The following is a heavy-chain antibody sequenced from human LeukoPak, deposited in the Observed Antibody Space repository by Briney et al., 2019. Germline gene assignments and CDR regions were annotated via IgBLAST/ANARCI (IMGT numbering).Heavy chain of an antibody. J-gene: IGHJ4*02. CDR1: GFTFSSYS. V-gene: IGHV3-21*01. D-gene: IGHD3-10*01. CDR3: ARDEVITFRLFDH. Sequence: GGSLRLSCAASGFTFSSYSMNWGRQAPGKGLEWVSSISSSSSYIYYADSVRGRFTISRDNSKNTLYLQMNSLRTDDTAVYYCARDEVITFRLFDHWGQGTLVTVSS. CDR2: ISSSSSYI.